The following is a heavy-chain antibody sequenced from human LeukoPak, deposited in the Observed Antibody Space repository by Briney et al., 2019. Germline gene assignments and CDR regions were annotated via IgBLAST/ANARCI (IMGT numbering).Heavy chain of an antibody. D-gene: IGHD6-6*01. V-gene: IGHV4-4*07. Sequence: PSETLSLTCTVSGGSLSTYYWSWIRQPAGKGLEWIGHIYTSGTTNYNPSLKSRVTMPVDTSQNQFSLKLNSVPAADTAVYYCARLYSSSSHFEYWGQGTLVTVSS. CDR3: ARLYSSSSHFEY. CDR1: GGSLSTYY. J-gene: IGHJ4*02. CDR2: IYTSGTT.